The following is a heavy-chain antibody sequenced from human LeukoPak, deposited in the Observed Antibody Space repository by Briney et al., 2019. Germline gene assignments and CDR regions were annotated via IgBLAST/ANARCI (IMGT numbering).Heavy chain of an antibody. V-gene: IGHV3-64*04. CDR3: ARKSLGIAAAGTFFGS. CDR2: ISGSGDTT. CDR1: GFTFSSYA. J-gene: IGHJ5*02. D-gene: IGHD6-13*01. Sequence: GSLRLSCSASGFTFSSYAMHWVRQAPGKGLEYVSAISGSGDTTYYADSVKGRFTISRDNSKNTVYLQMNSLRAEDTAVYHCARKSLGIAAAGTFFGSWGQGTLVTVSS.